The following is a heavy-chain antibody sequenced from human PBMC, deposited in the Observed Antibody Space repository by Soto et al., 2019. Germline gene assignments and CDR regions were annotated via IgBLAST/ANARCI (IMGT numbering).Heavy chain of an antibody. CDR1: GFTFSSYG. CDR3: ARDTVWGGYAHHYFDY. J-gene: IGHJ4*02. CDR2: IWYDGSNK. V-gene: IGHV3-33*01. Sequence: GGSLRLSCAASGFTFSSYGMHWVRQAPGKGLEWVAVIWYDGSNKYYADSVKGRFTISRDNSKNTLYLQMNSLRAEDTAVYYCARDTVWGGYAHHYFDYWGQGTLVTVSS. D-gene: IGHD5-12*01.